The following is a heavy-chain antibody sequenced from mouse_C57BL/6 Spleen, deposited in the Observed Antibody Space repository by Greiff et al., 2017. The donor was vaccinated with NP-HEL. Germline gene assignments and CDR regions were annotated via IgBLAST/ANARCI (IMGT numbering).Heavy chain of an antibody. CDR2: ISSGSSTI. D-gene: IGHD2-1*01. CDR1: GFTFSDYG. V-gene: IGHV5-17*01. Sequence: EVKVVESGGGLVKPGGSLKLSCAASGFTFSDYGMHWVRQAPEKGLEWVAYISSGSSTIYYADTVKGRFTISRDNAKNTLFLQMTSLRSEDTAMYYCATLTTGAMDYWGQGTSVTVSS. CDR3: ATLTTGAMDY. J-gene: IGHJ4*01.